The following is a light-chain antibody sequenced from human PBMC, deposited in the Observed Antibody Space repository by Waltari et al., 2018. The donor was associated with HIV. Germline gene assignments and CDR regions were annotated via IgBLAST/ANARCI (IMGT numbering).Light chain of an antibody. CDR1: QSVSSSY. Sequence: EIVLTQSPGTLSLSPGERATLSCRASQSVSSSYLAWYQQKAGQAPRLLIYGASSRATGIPDRFSGSGSGTEFTLTIARLEPEDFAVYYCQQSVTFGQGTRVEIK. CDR3: QQSVT. J-gene: IGKJ1*01. V-gene: IGKV3-20*01. CDR2: GAS.